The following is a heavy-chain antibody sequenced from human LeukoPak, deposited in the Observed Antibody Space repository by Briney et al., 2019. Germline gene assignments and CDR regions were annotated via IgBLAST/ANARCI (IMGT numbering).Heavy chain of an antibody. D-gene: IGHD6-13*01. CDR2: INPNTGGT. CDR3: ARSRLAAAGTYFDY. Sequence: ASVKVSCKASGYTSTDYYIHWVRQAPGQGLEWMGWINPNTGGTHYAQKFQGRVTMTRDTSITTAYMDLSRLRPDDTAVFSCARSRLAAAGTYFDYWGQGTLLTVSS. V-gene: IGHV1-2*02. J-gene: IGHJ4*02. CDR1: GYTSTDYY.